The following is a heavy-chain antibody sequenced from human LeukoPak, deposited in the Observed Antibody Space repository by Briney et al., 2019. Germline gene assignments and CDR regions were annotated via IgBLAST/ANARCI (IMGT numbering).Heavy chain of an antibody. J-gene: IGHJ6*03. CDR3: ARGLVGKMATIYYYSYHYMDV. Sequence: PSETLSLTCAVYGGSFSGYYWSWVRQPPGKGLEWIGEINHSGRTNYNPSLKSRVTISVDTSKNQFSLKLSSVTAADTAVYYCARGLVGKMATIYYYSYHYMDVWGKGTTVTVSS. D-gene: IGHD5-24*01. CDR1: GGSFSGYY. CDR2: INHSGRT. V-gene: IGHV4-34*01.